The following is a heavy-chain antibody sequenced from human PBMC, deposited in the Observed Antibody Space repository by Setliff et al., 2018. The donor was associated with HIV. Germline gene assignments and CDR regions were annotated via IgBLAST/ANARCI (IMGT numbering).Heavy chain of an antibody. CDR2: VYYSGST. D-gene: IGHD3-10*01. Sequence: SETLSLTCAVSGYSIRSSYWWGWIRQSPGKGLEWIGNVYYSGSTNYNPSLKSRVTISVDTSKNQFPLKLSSVTAADTAVYYCARGLVNLSRYYYYYMDVWGKGTTVTVSS. V-gene: IGHV4-28*03. CDR3: ARGLVNLSRYYYYYMDV. J-gene: IGHJ6*03. CDR1: GYSIRSSYW.